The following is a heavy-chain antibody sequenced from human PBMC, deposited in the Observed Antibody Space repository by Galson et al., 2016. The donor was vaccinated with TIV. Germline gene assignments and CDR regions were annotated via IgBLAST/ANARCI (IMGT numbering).Heavy chain of an antibody. CDR3: ARDGEDGSSDYDH. CDR2: INPSGGST. Sequence: SVKVSCKASGYTFTGYFIHWVRPAPGQGLEWMGIINPSGGSTSYAQKFQGRVTMTRVTSTSTVYMELSSLRSEDTAVYYCARDGEDGSSDYDHWGQGTLVSVSS. J-gene: IGHJ4*02. CDR1: GYTFTGYF. V-gene: IGHV1-46*01. D-gene: IGHD3-22*01.